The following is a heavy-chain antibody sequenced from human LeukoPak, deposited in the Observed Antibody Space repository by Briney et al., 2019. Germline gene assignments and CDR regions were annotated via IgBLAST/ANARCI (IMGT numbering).Heavy chain of an antibody. CDR1: GFTFSSYS. V-gene: IGHV3-21*01. CDR3: ARESDDAFDI. J-gene: IGHJ3*02. CDR2: ISSSSSYK. Sequence: GGSLRLSCAASGFTFSSYSMNWVRQAPGKGLEWVSSISSSSSYKYYADSVKGRFTISRDNAKNSLSLQMYSLRAEDTAVYYCARESDDAFDIWGRGTMVTVSS.